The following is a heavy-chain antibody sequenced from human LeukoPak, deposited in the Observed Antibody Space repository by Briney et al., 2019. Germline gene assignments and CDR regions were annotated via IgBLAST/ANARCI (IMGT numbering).Heavy chain of an antibody. CDR1: GYSFTTYY. Sequence: ASVKLSCKAFGYSFTTYYIHWVRQAPGQGLEWMGVINPSGGSTSFAQKFQARLTMTRDTSTSTVYMELSGLSSEDTAVYYCAREIVVVPSAMGFDPWGQGTLVTVSS. CDR3: AREIVVVPSAMGFDP. V-gene: IGHV1-46*01. D-gene: IGHD2-2*01. J-gene: IGHJ5*02. CDR2: INPSGGST.